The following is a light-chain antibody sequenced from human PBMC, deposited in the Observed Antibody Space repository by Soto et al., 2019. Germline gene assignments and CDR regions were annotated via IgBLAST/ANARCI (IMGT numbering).Light chain of an antibody. CDR1: SSDVGGYNY. J-gene: IGLJ2*01. V-gene: IGLV2-8*01. CDR3: SSYAGSNTVV. CDR2: EVS. Sequence: QAVVTQPPSASGSPGQSVTISCTGTSSDVGGYNYVSWYQQHPGKAPKLMIYEVSKRPSGVSDRFSGSKSGNTTSLTVSGLQAEDEADYYCSSYAGSNTVVFGGGNKLTVL.